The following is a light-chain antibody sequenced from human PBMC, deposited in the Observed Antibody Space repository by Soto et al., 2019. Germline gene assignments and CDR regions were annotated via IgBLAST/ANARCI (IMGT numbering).Light chain of an antibody. Sequence: DIQMTQSPSSLSASVGDRVTITCRASRTITMYLNWYQQKSGQAPKLLIYGASSRATGIPDRFSGSGSGTDFTLTISRLEPEDFAVYYCQQYDTSPWTFGQGTKVDIK. V-gene: IGKV1-39*01. J-gene: IGKJ1*01. CDR1: RTITMY. CDR2: GAS. CDR3: QQYDTSPWT.